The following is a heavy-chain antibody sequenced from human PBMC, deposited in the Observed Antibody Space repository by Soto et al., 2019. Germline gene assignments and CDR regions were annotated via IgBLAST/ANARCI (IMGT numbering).Heavy chain of an antibody. D-gene: IGHD5-12*01. CDR3: AKTQGGYTYYYYYGMDV. V-gene: IGHV3-30*18. J-gene: IGHJ6*02. CDR1: GFTFSSYG. Sequence: PGGSLRLSCAASGFTFSSYGMHWVRQAPGKGLEWVAVISYDGSNKYYADSVKGRFTISRDNSKNTLYLQMNSLRAEDTAVYYCAKTQGGYTYYYYYGMDVWGQGTTVTVSS. CDR2: ISYDGSNK.